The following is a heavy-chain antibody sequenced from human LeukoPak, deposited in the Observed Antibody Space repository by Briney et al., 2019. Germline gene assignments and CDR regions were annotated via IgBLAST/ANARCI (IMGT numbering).Heavy chain of an antibody. CDR2: ISDDGSKR. D-gene: IGHD3-3*01. V-gene: IGHV3-30*04. Sequence: GGSLRLSCSGAGFTFRDSAFHWVRQAPGKGLEWEAVISDDGSKRFYADSVKGRFTISRDNSRDTLYLHMQTLRPEDSAVYYCARESGFMMVGEINADNWFDPWGQGTPVTVSS. J-gene: IGHJ5*02. CDR3: ARESGFMMVGEINADNWFDP. CDR1: GFTFRDSA.